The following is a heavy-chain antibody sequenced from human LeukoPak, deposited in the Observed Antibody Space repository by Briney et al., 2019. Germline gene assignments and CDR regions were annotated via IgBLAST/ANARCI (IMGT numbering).Heavy chain of an antibody. D-gene: IGHD6-13*01. Sequence: GVSLRLSCAASGFTVSSYNMNWVRQAPGKGLEWVSFISSSPTNIYYAASVKGRFTISRDNAKNSVYLQMNSLRAEDTAVYYCARDGYSRSWNHWGQGTLVTVSS. CDR1: GFTVSSYN. CDR3: ARDGYSRSWNH. V-gene: IGHV3-21*01. CDR2: ISSSPTNI. J-gene: IGHJ5*02.